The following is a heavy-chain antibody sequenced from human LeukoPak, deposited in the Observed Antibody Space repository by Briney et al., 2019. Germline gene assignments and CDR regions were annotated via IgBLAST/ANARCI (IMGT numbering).Heavy chain of an antibody. CDR3: ARDSVYVWGSYRFDY. CDR2: IIPIFGTA. V-gene: IGHV1-69*05. J-gene: IGHJ4*02. Sequence: SVKVSCKASGGTFSSYAISWVRQAPGQGLEWMGRIIPIFGTANYAQKFQGRVTITTGESTSTAYMELSSLRSEDTAVYYCARDSVYVWGSYRFDYWGQGTLVTVSS. CDR1: GGTFSSYA. D-gene: IGHD3-16*02.